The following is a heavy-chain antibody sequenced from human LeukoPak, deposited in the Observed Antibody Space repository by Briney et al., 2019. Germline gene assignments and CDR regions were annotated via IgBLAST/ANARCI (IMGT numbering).Heavy chain of an antibody. CDR3: ATHCYASGTYSNYWFDP. CDR1: GFTFSDYY. CDR2: ISSSGSTI. D-gene: IGHD3-10*01. Sequence: GGSLRLSCAASGFTFSDYYMSWIRQAPGKGLEWVSYISSSGSTIYYADSVKGRFTISRDNAKNSLYLQMSSLRVEDTAIYYCATHCYASGTYSNYWFDPWGQGILVIVSS. V-gene: IGHV3-11*01. J-gene: IGHJ5*02.